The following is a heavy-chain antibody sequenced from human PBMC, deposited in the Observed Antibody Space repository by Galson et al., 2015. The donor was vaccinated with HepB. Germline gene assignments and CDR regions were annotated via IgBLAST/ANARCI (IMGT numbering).Heavy chain of an antibody. CDR3: AKGGAYGDYGTFDY. J-gene: IGHJ4*02. D-gene: IGHD4-17*01. Sequence: LRLSCAASGFTFSSYAMSWVRQAPGKGLEWVSAISGSGGSTYYADSVKGRFTISRDNSKNTLYLQMNSLRAEDTAVYYCAKGGAYGDYGTFDYWGQGTLVTVSS. CDR2: ISGSGGST. V-gene: IGHV3-23*01. CDR1: GFTFSSYA.